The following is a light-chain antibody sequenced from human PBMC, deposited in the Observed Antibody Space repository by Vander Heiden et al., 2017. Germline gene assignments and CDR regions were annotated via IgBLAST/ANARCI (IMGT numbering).Light chain of an antibody. V-gene: IGKV4-1*01. Sequence: DIVMTQSPDSLAVSLGERATINCKSSQSVLYSSNNKNYLAWYQQKPGQPPKLLIYWASTRESGVPDRFSGSGYGTDFTLTISRLQAEDMAVYYCQQDDSTPLNTFGQGTKLEIK. CDR2: WAS. CDR3: QQDDSTPLNT. J-gene: IGKJ2*01. CDR1: QSVLYSSNNKNY.